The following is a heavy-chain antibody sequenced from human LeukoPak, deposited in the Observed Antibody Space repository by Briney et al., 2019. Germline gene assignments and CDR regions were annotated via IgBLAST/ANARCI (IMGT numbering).Heavy chain of an antibody. D-gene: IGHD3-10*01. CDR3: ARDPEGYYDGSGKTYYYGMDV. CDR2: ISSRSSYI. Sequence: GGSLRLSCAASGFTFSSYSMNWVRQAPGKGLEGVSLISSRSSYIYYADSVKGRFTISRDNAKNSLYLQMNSLRAEDTAVYYCARDPEGYYDGSGKTYYYGMDVWGQGTTVTVSS. J-gene: IGHJ6*02. CDR1: GFTFSSYS. V-gene: IGHV3-21*01.